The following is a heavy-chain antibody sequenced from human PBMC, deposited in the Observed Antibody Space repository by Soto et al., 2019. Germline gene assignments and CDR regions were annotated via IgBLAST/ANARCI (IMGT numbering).Heavy chain of an antibody. CDR1: GYTFTRSY. CDR2: INPSGAST. Sequence: QVQLLQSGAEVKKPGASVKLSCKASGYTFTRSYMHWVRQAPGQGLEWMGLINPSGASTTYPQKFQGRVTMTTDTSASTVYMELSSLRSDDTAVYYCARENPHDDILTVYSSFSDMDVWGQGTTVTVSS. D-gene: IGHD3-9*01. CDR3: ARENPHDDILTVYSSFSDMDV. J-gene: IGHJ6*02. V-gene: IGHV1-46*01.